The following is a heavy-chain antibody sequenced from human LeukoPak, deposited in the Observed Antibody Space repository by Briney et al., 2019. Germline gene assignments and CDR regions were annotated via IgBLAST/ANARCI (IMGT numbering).Heavy chain of an antibody. Sequence: GGSLRLSCAASGFTVSSNHMNWVRQAPGKGLEWVSVIYSGGSTYYADSVKGRFTITRDNSKNTLYLQMNSLRAEDTAVYYCARGSYSEYYFDYWGQGTLVTVSS. D-gene: IGHD3-22*01. V-gene: IGHV3-66*01. J-gene: IGHJ4*02. CDR1: GFTVSSNH. CDR3: ARGSYSEYYFDY. CDR2: IYSGGST.